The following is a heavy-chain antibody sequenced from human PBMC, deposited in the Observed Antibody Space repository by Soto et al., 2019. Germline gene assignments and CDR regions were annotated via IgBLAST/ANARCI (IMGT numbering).Heavy chain of an antibody. V-gene: IGHV3-48*02. CDR2: ISSSSSTI. CDR3: ARDPRRTYDSSGYYKY. CDR1: GFTFSSYS. D-gene: IGHD3-22*01. Sequence: GGSLRLSCAASGFTFSSYSMNWVRQAPGKGLEWVSYISSSSSTIYYADSVKGRFTISRDNAKNSLYLQMNSLRDEDTAVYYCARDPRRTYDSSGYYKYWGQGTLVTVSS. J-gene: IGHJ4*02.